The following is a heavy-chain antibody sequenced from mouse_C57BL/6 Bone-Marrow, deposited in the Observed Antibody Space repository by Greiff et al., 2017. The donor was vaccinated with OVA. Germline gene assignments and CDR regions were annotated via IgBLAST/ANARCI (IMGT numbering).Heavy chain of an antibody. CDR3: TGQLRPYYFDY. D-gene: IGHD3-2*02. Sequence: EVMLVESGGGLVQPGGSMKLSCAASGFTFSDAWMDWVRQSPEKGLEWVAEIRNKANNHATYYAESVKGRFTISRDDSKSSVYLQMNSLRAEDTGIYYCTGQLRPYYFDYWGQGTTLTVSS. V-gene: IGHV6-6*01. CDR1: GFTFSDAW. J-gene: IGHJ2*01. CDR2: IRNKANNHAT.